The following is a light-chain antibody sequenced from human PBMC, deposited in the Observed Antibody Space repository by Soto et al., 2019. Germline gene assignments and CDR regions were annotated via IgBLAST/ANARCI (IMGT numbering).Light chain of an antibody. V-gene: IGKV1-27*01. CDR1: QGIGSS. J-gene: IGKJ2*01. CDR2: SAS. Sequence: DIQMTQSPSSLSASIGDRVTFTCRASQGIGSSLAWYQHKPGKAPKLLIYSASTLFSGVSPRFSGGGSGTDFTLTISSLQPEDFATYYCQKYDSVPYTFGQGTKLETK. CDR3: QKYDSVPYT.